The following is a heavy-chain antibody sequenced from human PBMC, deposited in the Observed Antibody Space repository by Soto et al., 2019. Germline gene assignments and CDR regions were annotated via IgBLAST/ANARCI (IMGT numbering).Heavy chain of an antibody. V-gene: IGHV2-5*02. J-gene: IGHJ4*02. CDR2: IYWDDDK. CDR1: GFSLSSPAVG. Sequence: QITLKESGPTLVKPTQTLTLTSTFSGFSLSSPAVGVNWIRQPPGKALEWLALIYWDDDKQYSPSLRSRLTITKDTSKNQVVLTMTNMDPVDTATYYCAHGSGWLSDYWGQGTLVTVSS. CDR3: AHGSGWLSDY. D-gene: IGHD6-19*01.